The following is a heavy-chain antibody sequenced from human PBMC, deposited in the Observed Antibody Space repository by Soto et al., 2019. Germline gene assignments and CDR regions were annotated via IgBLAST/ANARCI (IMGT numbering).Heavy chain of an antibody. Sequence: VGALRLSCAACGVTVSSYGMHWVRQAPGKGLEWVAVIWYDGSNKYYADSVKGRFTISRDNSKNTLYLQMNSLRAEDTAVYYCSGDYYGYWGQGTLVTVSS. V-gene: IGHV3-33*01. CDR3: SGDYYGY. CDR1: GVTVSSYG. J-gene: IGHJ4*02. CDR2: IWYDGSNK. D-gene: IGHD4-17*01.